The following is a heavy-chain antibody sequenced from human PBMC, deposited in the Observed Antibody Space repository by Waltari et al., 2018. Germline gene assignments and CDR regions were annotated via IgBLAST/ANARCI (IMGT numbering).Heavy chain of an antibody. J-gene: IGHJ4*02. D-gene: IGHD3-22*01. Sequence: QVQLLQSGAEVKKPGASVKVSCKTSGYTFTNSYIHWVRQAPGQGLEWMGIINARGGSTSYAQKFQGRVTVTRDTSTSTVYMEMSSLRSEDTAVYYSARTQYDSGWKGYDYWGQGTLVTVSS. V-gene: IGHV1-46*03. CDR3: ARTQYDSGWKGYDY. CDR2: INARGGST. CDR1: GYTFTNSY.